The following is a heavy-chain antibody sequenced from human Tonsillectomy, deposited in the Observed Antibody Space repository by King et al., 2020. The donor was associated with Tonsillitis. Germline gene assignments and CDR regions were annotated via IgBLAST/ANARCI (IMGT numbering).Heavy chain of an antibody. CDR1: GYSFISYW. Sequence: VQLVESGAEVKKPGESLKISCKGSGYSFISYWIGWVRQMPGKGLEWMWIIYPGDSDTIYSPSFQGQVTISADKSISTAYLQWSSLKASDTAMYYCARLQGGSSWYRYYFDQWGQGTLVTVSS. D-gene: IGHD6-13*01. CDR2: IYPGDSDT. J-gene: IGHJ4*02. V-gene: IGHV5-51*03. CDR3: ARLQGGSSWYRYYFDQ.